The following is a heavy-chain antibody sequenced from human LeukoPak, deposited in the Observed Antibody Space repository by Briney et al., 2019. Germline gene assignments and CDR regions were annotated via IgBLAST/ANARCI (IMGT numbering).Heavy chain of an antibody. J-gene: IGHJ4*02. CDR3: ARCPTWGDCFDY. D-gene: IGHD3-16*01. V-gene: IGHV1-8*03. CDR1: GYTFTSYD. Sequence: ASVKVSCKASGYTFTSYDINWVRQATGQGLEWMGWMNPNSGNTGYAQKFQGRVTITRNTSISTAYMELSSLGSEDTAVYYCARCPTWGDCFDYWGQGTLVTVSS. CDR2: MNPNSGNT.